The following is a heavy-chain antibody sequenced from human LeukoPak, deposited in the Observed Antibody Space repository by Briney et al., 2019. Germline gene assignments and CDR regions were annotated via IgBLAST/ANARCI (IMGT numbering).Heavy chain of an antibody. V-gene: IGHV3-30*18. CDR2: ISYDGSNK. D-gene: IGHD5-12*01. Sequence: GGSLRLSCAASGFTFSTFGIHWVRQAPGKGLEWVAIISYDGSNKYYADSVKGRVTVSRDNSKNTLYLQMNSLRVEDTAVYYCAKGGGYSGDDWVGYWGQGTLVTVSS. CDR3: AKGGGYSGDDWVGY. J-gene: IGHJ4*02. CDR1: GFTFSTFG.